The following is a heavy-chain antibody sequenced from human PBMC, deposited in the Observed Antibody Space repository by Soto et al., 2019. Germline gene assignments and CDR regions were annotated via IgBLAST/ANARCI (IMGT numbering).Heavy chain of an antibody. CDR3: TTDRIVVKEKAFDI. CDR1: GFTFSNAW. CDR2: IKSKTDGGTT. D-gene: IGHD3-22*01. J-gene: IGHJ3*02. V-gene: IGHV3-15*01. Sequence: GGSLRLSCAASGFTFSNAWMSWVRQAPGKGLEWVGRIKSKTDGGTTDHAAPVKGRFTISRDDSKNTLYLQMNSLKTEDTAVYYCTTDRIVVKEKAFDIWGQGTMVTVSS.